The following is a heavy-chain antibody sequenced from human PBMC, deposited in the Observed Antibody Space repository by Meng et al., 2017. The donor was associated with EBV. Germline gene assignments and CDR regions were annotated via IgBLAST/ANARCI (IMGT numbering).Heavy chain of an antibody. Sequence: QAELGQSWSEVKTPGASVKVSCKASVYAFTSYILHWVRQAPGQRLEWMGWINVGVGYTKYSQKFQGRVTISSDTSATTGYMELSSLRSEDTAVYYCVRGPPVGVPGPGDYWGQGTLVTVSS. D-gene: IGHD2-21*01. J-gene: IGHJ4*02. CDR3: VRGPPVGVPGPGDY. CDR2: INVGVGYT. CDR1: VYAFTSYI. V-gene: IGHV1-3*01.